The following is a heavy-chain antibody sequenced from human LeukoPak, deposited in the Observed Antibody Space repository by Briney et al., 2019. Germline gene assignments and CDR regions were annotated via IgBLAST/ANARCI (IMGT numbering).Heavy chain of an antibody. CDR3: ARGATYAYYFDY. Sequence: GGSLRLSCAASGFTFSTNWMHWVRHAPGKGLVWVSRINGDGSRTNYADSVEGRFTISRDNAKNTVYLQMNSLRAEDTAVYYCARGATYAYYFDYWGQGILVTVSS. CDR1: GFTFSTNW. D-gene: IGHD4-17*01. V-gene: IGHV3-74*01. CDR2: INGDGSRT. J-gene: IGHJ4*02.